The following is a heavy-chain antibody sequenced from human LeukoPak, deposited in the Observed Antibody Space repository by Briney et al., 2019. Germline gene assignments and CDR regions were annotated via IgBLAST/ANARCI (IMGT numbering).Heavy chain of an antibody. D-gene: IGHD5-24*01. CDR3: GRRRVETATITEDNWFDP. J-gene: IGHJ5*02. Sequence: SETLSLTCAVYGGSFSGYYWSWIRQPPGKGLEWIGEINHSGSTNYNPSLKSRVTISVDTSKNQFSLKLSSVTAADTAVYYCGRRRVETATITEDNWFDPWGQGTLVTVSS. V-gene: IGHV4-34*01. CDR2: INHSGST. CDR1: GGSFSGYY.